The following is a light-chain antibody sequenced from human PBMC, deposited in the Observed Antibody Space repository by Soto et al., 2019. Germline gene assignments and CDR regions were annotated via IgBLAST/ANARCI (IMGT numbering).Light chain of an antibody. Sequence: QSALTQPASVSGSPGQSITISCTGTSSDVGSYNLVSWYQQHPGKAPKLMIYEGSKRPSGVSNRFSGSKSGNTASLTISGLQAEDEADYYCCSYAGSSTWMVFGGGTKVTVL. CDR3: CSYAGSSTWMV. CDR1: SSDVGSYNL. V-gene: IGLV2-23*01. J-gene: IGLJ2*01. CDR2: EGS.